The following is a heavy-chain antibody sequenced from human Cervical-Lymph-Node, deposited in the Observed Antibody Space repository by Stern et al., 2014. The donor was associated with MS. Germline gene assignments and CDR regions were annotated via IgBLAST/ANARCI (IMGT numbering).Heavy chain of an antibody. CDR3: ARDPLSARNMDV. V-gene: IGHV4-31*03. D-gene: IGHD2/OR15-2a*01. CDR1: GDSISSGGYY. Sequence: VQLVESGPGLVNPSQTLSLTCTVSGDSISSGGYYWNWIRQHPGKGLEWIGYIYYTGSTSYNPSLKSRVTISVDTSKNQFSLKLTSVTATDTAMYFCARDPLSARNMDVWGQGTTVTVS. J-gene: IGHJ6*02. CDR2: IYYTGST.